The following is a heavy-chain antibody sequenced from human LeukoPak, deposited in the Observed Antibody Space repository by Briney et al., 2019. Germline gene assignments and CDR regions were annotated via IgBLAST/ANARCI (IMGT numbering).Heavy chain of an antibody. CDR2: INHSGST. Sequence: SETLSLTCAVYGGSFSGYYWSWIRQPPGKGLEWIGEINHSGSTNYNPSLKSRVTISVDTSKNQFSLKLSSVTAADTAVYYCASHDYRQTWIYYYYGMDVWGQGTTVTVSS. CDR1: GGSFSGYY. D-gene: IGHD4-4*01. CDR3: ASHDYRQTWIYYYYGMDV. J-gene: IGHJ6*02. V-gene: IGHV4-34*01.